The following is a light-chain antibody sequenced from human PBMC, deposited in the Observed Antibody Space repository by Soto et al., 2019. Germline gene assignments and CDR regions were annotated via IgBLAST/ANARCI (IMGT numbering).Light chain of an antibody. Sequence: VLTQSPGTLSLSPGERATLSCRASQSVNSIYLAWYQQKPGQPPRLLIHGTSSSATGIPDRFSGSGSGTDFTLTISRVEPEDVAVYYCQQFSNSQSQRTFGQVHKVESK. J-gene: IGKJ1*01. CDR3: QQFSNSQSQRT. CDR1: QSVNSIY. V-gene: IGKV3-20*01. CDR2: GTS.